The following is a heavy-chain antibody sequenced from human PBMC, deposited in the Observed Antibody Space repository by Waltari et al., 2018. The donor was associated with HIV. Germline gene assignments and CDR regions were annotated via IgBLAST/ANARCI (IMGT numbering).Heavy chain of an antibody. CDR1: AYSISSGYY. CDR3: ARENYDSSGYDKD. D-gene: IGHD3-22*01. CDR2: IYHSGST. J-gene: IGHJ4*02. V-gene: IGHV4-38-2*01. Sequence: QVQLQESGPGLVKPSETLSLTCAVSAYSISSGYYWGWIRQPPGKGLAWIGSIYHSGSTNYNPALKSRVTISVDAAKNQFALKLSSVTAADTAVYYWARENYDSSGYDKDWGQGTLVTVSP.